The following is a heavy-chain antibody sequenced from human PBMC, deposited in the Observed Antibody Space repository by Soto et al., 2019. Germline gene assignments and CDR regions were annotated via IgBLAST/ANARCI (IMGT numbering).Heavy chain of an antibody. CDR1: GYSFTNYG. D-gene: IGHD6-19*01. CDR2: ISGHTGNT. V-gene: IGHV1-18*01. CDR3: ARTQKTSSGWPTDDAFDI. J-gene: IGHJ3*02. Sequence: QVHLVQSGAEVKRPGASVTVSCKASGYSFTNYGISWVRQAPGQGLEWMGWISGHTGNTNYAQRLQGRVTMTTDTSTSTAYMELRSLRSDDTAVYYCARTQKTSSGWPTDDAFDIWGQGTMVTVSS.